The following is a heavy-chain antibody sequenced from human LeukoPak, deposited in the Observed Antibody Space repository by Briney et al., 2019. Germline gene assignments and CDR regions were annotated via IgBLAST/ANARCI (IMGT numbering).Heavy chain of an antibody. CDR2: ISSNGGST. Sequence: GSLRLSCAASGFTFSSYAMHWVRQAPGKGLEYVSAISSNGGSTYYANSVKGRFTISRDNSKNTLYLQMGSLRAEDMAVYYCARGTGVSSGIDYWGQGTLVTVSS. CDR1: GFTFSSYA. J-gene: IGHJ4*02. V-gene: IGHV3-64*01. CDR3: ARGTGVSSGIDY. D-gene: IGHD3-22*01.